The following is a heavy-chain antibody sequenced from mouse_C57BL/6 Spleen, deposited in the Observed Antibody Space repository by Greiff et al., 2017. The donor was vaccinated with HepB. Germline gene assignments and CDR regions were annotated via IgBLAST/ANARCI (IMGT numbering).Heavy chain of an antibody. CDR2: IYPGDGDT. J-gene: IGHJ3*01. Sequence: VQLQQSGAELVKPGASVKISCKASGYAFSSYWMNWVKQRPGKGLEWIGQIYPGDGDTNYNGKFKGKATLTADNSSSTAYMQRSSLNSEDSAVYFCARSGGTQGYDLLAYWGQGTLVTVSA. V-gene: IGHV1-80*01. CDR3: ARSGGTQGYDLLAY. D-gene: IGHD2-2*01. CDR1: GYAFSSYW.